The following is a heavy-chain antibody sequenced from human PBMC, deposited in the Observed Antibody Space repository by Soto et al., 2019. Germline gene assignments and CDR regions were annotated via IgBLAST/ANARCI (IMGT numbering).Heavy chain of an antibody. CDR3: ARQENYYDSSGQEDY. V-gene: IGHV3-53*01. J-gene: IGHJ4*02. CDR1: GFTVSSNY. CDR2: IYSGGST. D-gene: IGHD3-22*01. Sequence: GGSLRLSCAASGFTVSSNYMSWVRQAPGKGLEWVSVIYSGGSTYYADSVKGRFTISRDNSKNTLYLQMNSLRAEDTAVYYCARQENYYDSSGQEDYWGQGTLVTVSS.